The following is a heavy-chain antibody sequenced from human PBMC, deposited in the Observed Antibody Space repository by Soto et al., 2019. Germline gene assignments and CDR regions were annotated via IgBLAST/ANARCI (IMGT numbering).Heavy chain of an antibody. J-gene: IGHJ4*02. V-gene: IGHV3-23*01. D-gene: IGHD2-15*01. Sequence: PGGSLRLSCAASGLTFSSYAMSWVRQAPGKGLEWVSAISGSGGSTYYADSVKGRFTISRDNSKNMLYLQMNSLRAEDTAVYYCAKDTKFGYCSGGSCYPYYFDYWGQGTLVTVSS. CDR3: AKDTKFGYCSGGSCYPYYFDY. CDR2: ISGSGGST. CDR1: GLTFSSYA.